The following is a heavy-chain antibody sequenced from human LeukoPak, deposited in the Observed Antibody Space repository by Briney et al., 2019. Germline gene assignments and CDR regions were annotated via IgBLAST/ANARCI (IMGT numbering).Heavy chain of an antibody. Sequence: SETLSLTCTVPGGSISSYYWSWIRQPAGKGLEWIGRIYTSGSTTYNPSLKSRVTTSVATSTNQISLKLNSVTAADTAVYYCASTKSIAAAGTPPVCFQHWAQGTLVTVSS. CDR2: IYTSGST. J-gene: IGHJ1*01. V-gene: IGHV4-4*07. CDR3: ASTKSIAAAGTPPVCFQH. CDR1: GGSISSYY. D-gene: IGHD6-13*01.